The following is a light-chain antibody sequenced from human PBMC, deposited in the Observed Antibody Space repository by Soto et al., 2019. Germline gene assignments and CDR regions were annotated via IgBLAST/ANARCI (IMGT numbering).Light chain of an antibody. CDR3: CSYAGRYTLVV. J-gene: IGLJ2*01. CDR2: DVS. V-gene: IGLV2-11*01. CDR1: SSDVGGYNY. Sequence: QSALTQPRSVSGSPGQSVTISCTGTSSDVGGYNYVSWYQQHPDKAPKLMIYDVSKRPSGVPDRFSGSKSGNTASLTISGLQAEDEADYYCCSYAGRYTLVVFGGGTKLTVL.